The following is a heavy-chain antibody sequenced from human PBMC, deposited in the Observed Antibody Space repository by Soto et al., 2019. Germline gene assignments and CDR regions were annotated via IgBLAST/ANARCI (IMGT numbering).Heavy chain of an antibody. D-gene: IGHD1-26*01. CDR2: IYHSGST. J-gene: IGHJ6*02. V-gene: IGHV4-4*02. CDR1: GGSISSSNW. CDR3: ARVSGIYYYGMDV. Sequence: QVQLQESGPGLVKPSGTLSLTCAVSGGSISSSNWWSWVRQPPGKGLEWIGEIYHSGSTNYNPSLSSRVTISVDKSKHHLSLKLSSVTAADTAVYYCARVSGIYYYGMDVWGQGPTVPVSS.